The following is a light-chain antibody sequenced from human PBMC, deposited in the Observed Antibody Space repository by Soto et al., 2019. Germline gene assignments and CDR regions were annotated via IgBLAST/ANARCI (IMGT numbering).Light chain of an antibody. CDR2: DVT. J-gene: IGLJ2*01. CDR3: TSYTTGSSLVV. CDR1: SSDGGGYNY. V-gene: IGLV2-14*03. Sequence: QSALTQPASVSGSPGQSITISCTGTSSDGGGYNYVSWYQHHPGKAPKVIIYDVTNRPTGVSDRFSGSKSVNTASLTISGLQAEDEAEYFCTSYTTGSSLVVFVRGTMLTVL.